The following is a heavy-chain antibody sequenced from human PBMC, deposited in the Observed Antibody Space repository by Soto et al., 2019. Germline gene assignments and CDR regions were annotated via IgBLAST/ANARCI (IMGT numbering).Heavy chain of an antibody. Sequence: QVQLVQSGAEVKKPGSSVKVSCKASGGTFSSYAISWVRQAPGQGLEWMGGIIPIFGTANYAQKFQGRVTITADESKSTGYMELRSLRSEDTAVYYSAIAGGGNADYWYFDVWGSGPLVTVYS. CDR3: AIAGGGNADYWYFDV. J-gene: IGHJ2*01. CDR2: IIPIFGTA. V-gene: IGHV1-69*12. CDR1: GGTFSSYA. D-gene: IGHD2-15*01.